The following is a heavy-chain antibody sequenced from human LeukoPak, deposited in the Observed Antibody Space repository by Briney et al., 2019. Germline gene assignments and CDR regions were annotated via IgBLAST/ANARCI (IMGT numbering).Heavy chain of an antibody. D-gene: IGHD3-9*01. CDR1: GGSISSYY. V-gene: IGHV4-59*01. CDR2: IYNSGYT. CDR3: ARDRTDYNILTGYRRGAFDI. Sequence: SETLSLTCTVSGGSISSYYWSWIRQPPGKGLEWIGYIYNSGYTNYNPSLKSRVTISVDTSKNQFSLKLSSVTAADTAVYHCARDRTDYNILTGYRRGAFDIWGQGTMVTVSS. J-gene: IGHJ3*02.